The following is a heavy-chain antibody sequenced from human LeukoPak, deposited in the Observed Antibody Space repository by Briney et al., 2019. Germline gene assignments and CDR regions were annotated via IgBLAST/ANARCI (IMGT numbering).Heavy chain of an antibody. V-gene: IGHV4-34*01. D-gene: IGHD2-2*01. CDR2: INHSGST. Sequence: SETLSLTCTVSGVSISSYYWSWIRQPPGKGLEWIEEINHSGSTNYNPSLKSRVTISVDTSKNQFSLRLSSVTAADTAVYYCARTTEGYCSSTSYSWCYYYYMDVWGKGTTVTVSS. CDR3: ARTTEGYCSSTSYSWCYYYYMDV. J-gene: IGHJ6*03. CDR1: GVSISSYY.